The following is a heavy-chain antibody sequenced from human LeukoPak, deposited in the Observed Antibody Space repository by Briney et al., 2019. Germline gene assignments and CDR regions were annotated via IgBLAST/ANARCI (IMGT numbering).Heavy chain of an antibody. D-gene: IGHD5-24*01. CDR3: ASIRRDGYKLRGRAFDI. CDR1: GYTFTSYA. V-gene: IGHV7-4-1*02. Sequence: GASVKVSCKASGYTFTSYAMYWVRQAPGQGLEWMGWINTNTGNPTYAQGFTGRFVFSLDTSVSTAYLQISSLKAEDTAVYYCASIRRDGYKLRGRAFDIWGQGTMVTVSS. J-gene: IGHJ3*02. CDR2: INTNTGNP.